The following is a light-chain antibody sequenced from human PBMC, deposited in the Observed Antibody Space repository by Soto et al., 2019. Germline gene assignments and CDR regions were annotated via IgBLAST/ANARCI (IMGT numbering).Light chain of an antibody. Sequence: TVWTQSEGTGSLSPEGVDIRGCSTSQSVSSSYLAWYHKKPGQAPRLLIYGASTRATGIPARFSGSGSGTEFTLTMRSLQSDEFAVYYCQQHNNGARTFGQGTKVDIK. V-gene: IGKV3-15*01. CDR3: QQHNNGART. J-gene: IGKJ1*01. CDR1: QSVSSSY. CDR2: GAS.